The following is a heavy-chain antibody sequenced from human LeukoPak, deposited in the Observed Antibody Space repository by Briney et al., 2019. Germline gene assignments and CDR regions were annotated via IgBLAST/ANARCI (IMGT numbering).Heavy chain of an antibody. CDR3: ARVFRGSYGMDV. CDR2: MNPNSGNT. Sequence: ASVKVSCKASGYTFTSYDINWVRQATGQGLEWMGWMNPNSGNTGYAQKLQGRVTMTRNTSISTAYMELSSLRSEDTAVYYCARVFRGSYGMDVWGQGTTVTVSS. D-gene: IGHD1-26*01. CDR1: GYTFTSYD. J-gene: IGHJ6*02. V-gene: IGHV1-8*01.